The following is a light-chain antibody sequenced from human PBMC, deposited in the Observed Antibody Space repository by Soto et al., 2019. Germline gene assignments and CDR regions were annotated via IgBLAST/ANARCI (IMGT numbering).Light chain of an antibody. Sequence: EIVMTQSPATLSGSPGERATLSCRASQSVSSNLAWYQQKPGQAPRLLIYGTSTRATGIPDRFSGGGSGTYFTLNLISLQSQHFAVYYSKPYNNGSRWTFGQRTKVEIK. V-gene: IGKV3-15*01. J-gene: IGKJ1*01. CDR3: KPYNNGSRWT. CDR2: GTS. CDR1: QSVSSN.